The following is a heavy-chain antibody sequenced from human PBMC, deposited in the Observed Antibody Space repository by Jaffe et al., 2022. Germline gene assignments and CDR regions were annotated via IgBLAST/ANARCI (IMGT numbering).Heavy chain of an antibody. Sequence: QVQLQESGPGLVKPSETLSLTCTVSGGSISSYYWSWIRQPPGKGLEWIGYIYYNGNTNYNPSLKSRVTISVDTSKNQFSLKLSSVTAADTAVYYCARDWDPSSGWYPTLGYWGQGTLVTVSS. J-gene: IGHJ4*02. D-gene: IGHD6-19*01. CDR1: GGSISSYY. V-gene: IGHV4-59*01. CDR3: ARDWDPSSGWYPTLGY. CDR2: IYYNGNT.